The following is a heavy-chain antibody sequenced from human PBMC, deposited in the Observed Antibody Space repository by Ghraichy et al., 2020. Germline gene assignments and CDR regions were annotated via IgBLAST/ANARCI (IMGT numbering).Heavy chain of an antibody. CDR3: AKEGQIGVAGFDC. J-gene: IGHJ4*02. V-gene: IGHV3-23*01. Sequence: GGSLRLSCAASGFNFRSYAMSWVRQAPGKGLEWVTGFGGDPRITYYADSVKGRFTISRDNSRNTLYLQMNGLRVEDTALYYCAKEGQIGVAGFDCWSQGTLVTVSS. D-gene: IGHD6-19*01. CDR2: FGGDPRIT. CDR1: GFNFRSYA.